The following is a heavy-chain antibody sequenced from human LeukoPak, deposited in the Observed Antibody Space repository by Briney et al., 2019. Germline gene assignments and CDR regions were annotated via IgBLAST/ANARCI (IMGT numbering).Heavy chain of an antibody. CDR1: GFTFRDYG. D-gene: IGHD2-21*02. CDR2: IRYDGRDK. Sequence: AGGSLRLSCAASGFTFRDYGLHWVRQAPGKGLEWVTFIRYDGRDKKYADSVKGRFTISRDNAKNSLYLQMNSLRVEDTAVYYCARDGLAYCGRDCYADFEYWGQGTLVTVPS. J-gene: IGHJ4*02. CDR3: ARDGLAYCGRDCYADFEY. V-gene: IGHV3-30*02.